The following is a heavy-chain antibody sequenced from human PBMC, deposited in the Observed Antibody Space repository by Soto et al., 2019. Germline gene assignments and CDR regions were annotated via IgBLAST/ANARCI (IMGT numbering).Heavy chain of an antibody. D-gene: IGHD3-16*02. CDR1: GGSISSYY. CDR2: IYTSGST. V-gene: IGHV4-4*07. J-gene: IGHJ6*02. CDR3: ARDQQYYDYVWGSYRVQYGMDV. Sequence: QVQLQESGPGLVKPSETLSLTCTVSGGSISSYYWSWIRQPAGKGLEWIGRIYTSGSTNYNPSLKSRVTMSVDTSKNQFSLKLSSVTAADTAVYYCARDQQYYDYVWGSYRVQYGMDVWGQGTTVTVSS.